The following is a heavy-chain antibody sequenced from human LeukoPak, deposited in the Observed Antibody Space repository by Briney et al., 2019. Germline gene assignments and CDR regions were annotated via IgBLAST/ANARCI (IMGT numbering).Heavy chain of an antibody. J-gene: IGHJ6*03. D-gene: IGHD3-10*01. CDR1: GFTFSNFA. V-gene: IGHV3-23*01. Sequence: GGSLRLSCSASGFTFSNFAMSWVRQAPGKGLEWVSAVSSDGINTYYTDSLKGRFTISRDNAKNSLYLQMNSLRAEDTAVYYCAKDYYGSGSYIRYYYYYMDVWGKGTTVTVSS. CDR2: VSSDGINT. CDR3: AKDYYGSGSYIRYYYYYMDV.